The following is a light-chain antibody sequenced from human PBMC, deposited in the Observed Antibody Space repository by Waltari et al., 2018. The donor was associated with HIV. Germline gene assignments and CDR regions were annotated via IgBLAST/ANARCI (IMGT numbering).Light chain of an antibody. V-gene: IGLV3-19*01. CDR2: GET. J-gene: IGLJ2*01. CDR3: NSRDSSGNRLVV. Sequence: SSEVTQDPTVSVALGQTVRITCQGDSLRNYFPSWYQQKPGQAPLLVIYGETTRPSGIPDRFSGSTSGNTASLIITGAQAEDEAEYYCNSRDSSGNRLVVFGGGTKLTVL. CDR1: SLRNYF.